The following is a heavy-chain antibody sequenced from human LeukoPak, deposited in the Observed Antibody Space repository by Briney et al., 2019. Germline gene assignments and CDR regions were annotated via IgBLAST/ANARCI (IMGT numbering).Heavy chain of an antibody. CDR3: ARVRIGQQLDKYYYYAMDV. Sequence: ASETVSCKASGYTFTDYYMHWVRQAPGQGLEWMGWINPNSCGTNYAQKFQGRVTMTTDTSISTAYMEVSRLRSDDTAVYYCARVRIGQQLDKYYYYAMDVWGQGTTVTVSS. D-gene: IGHD6-13*01. CDR2: INPNSCGT. CDR1: GYTFTDYY. V-gene: IGHV1-2*02. J-gene: IGHJ6*02.